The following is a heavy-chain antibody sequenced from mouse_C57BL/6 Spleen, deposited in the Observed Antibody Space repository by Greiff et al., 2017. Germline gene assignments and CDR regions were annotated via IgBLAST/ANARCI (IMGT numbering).Heavy chain of an antibody. CDR1: GYAFSSYW. J-gene: IGHJ4*01. Sequence: GASVKISCKASGYAFSSYWMNWVKQRPGKGLEWIGQIYPGDGDTNYNGKFKGKATLTADKSSSTAYMQLSSQTSEDSAVYFCARDHYGSSYYAMDYWGQGTSVTVSS. CDR3: ARDHYGSSYYAMDY. D-gene: IGHD1-1*01. CDR2: IYPGDGDT. V-gene: IGHV1-80*01.